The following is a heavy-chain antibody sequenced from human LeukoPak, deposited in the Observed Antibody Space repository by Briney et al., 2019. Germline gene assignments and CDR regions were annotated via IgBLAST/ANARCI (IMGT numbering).Heavy chain of an antibody. J-gene: IGHJ6*02. CDR1: GGSISSYY. CDR2: IYYSGST. D-gene: IGHD4-17*01. CDR3: ARASGFYGVGYYGMDV. V-gene: IGHV4-59*01. Sequence: SETLSLTCTVSGGSISSYYWSWIRQPPGKGLEWMGYIYYSGSTNYNPSLKSRVTISVDTSKNQFSLKLSSVTAADTAVYYCARASGFYGVGYYGMDVWGQGTTVTVSS.